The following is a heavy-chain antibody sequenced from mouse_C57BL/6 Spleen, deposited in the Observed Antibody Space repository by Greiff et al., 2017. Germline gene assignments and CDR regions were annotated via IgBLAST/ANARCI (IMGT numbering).Heavy chain of an antibody. Sequence: QVQLQQSGAELVKPGASVKISCKASGYAFSSYWMNWVKQRPGTGLEWIGQIYPGDGDTNYNGKFKGKATLTADKSSSTAYMQLRSLASEDAAVYFCAYGNGNYYAMDYWGQGTSVTVSS. V-gene: IGHV1-80*01. CDR2: IYPGDGDT. J-gene: IGHJ4*01. CDR1: GYAFSSYW. D-gene: IGHD2-1*01. CDR3: AYGNGNYYAMDY.